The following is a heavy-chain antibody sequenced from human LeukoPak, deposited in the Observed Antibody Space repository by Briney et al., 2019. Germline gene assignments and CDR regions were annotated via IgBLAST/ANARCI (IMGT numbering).Heavy chain of an antibody. D-gene: IGHD2/OR15-2a*01. CDR2: INSDSSYI. CDR3: AREIVLVLV. J-gene: IGHJ4*02. Sequence: PGGSLRLSCAASGFTFSIYSMNWVRQAPGKGLEWVSSINSDSSYISYADSVKGRFTISRDNAKNSLFLQMNSLRAEDTAVYYCAREIVLVLVWGQGTLVTVSS. CDR1: GFTFSIYS. V-gene: IGHV3-21*01.